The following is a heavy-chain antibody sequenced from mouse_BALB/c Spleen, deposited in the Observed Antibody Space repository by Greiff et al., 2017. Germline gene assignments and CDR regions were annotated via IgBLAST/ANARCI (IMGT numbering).Heavy chain of an antibody. CDR3: ARNYGRAGDY. D-gene: IGHD1-1*01. V-gene: IGHV5-17*02. Sequence: VQLQQSGGGLVQPGGSRKLSCAASGFTFSSFGMHWVRQAPEKGLEWVAYISSGSSTIYYADTVKGRFTISRDNPKNTLFLQMTSLRSEDTAMYYCARNYGRAGDYWGQGTSVTVSS. J-gene: IGHJ4*01. CDR2: ISSGSSTI. CDR1: GFTFSSFG.